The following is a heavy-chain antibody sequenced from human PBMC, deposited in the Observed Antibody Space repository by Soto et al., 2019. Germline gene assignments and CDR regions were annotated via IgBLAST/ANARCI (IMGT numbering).Heavy chain of an antibody. D-gene: IGHD3-10*01. CDR3: ARGRVRGVIRSYMDV. J-gene: IGHJ6*03. Sequence: ASVKVSCKVSGYTLTELSMHWVRQAPGKGLEWMGGFDPEDGETIYAQKFQGRVTMTEDTSTDTSKNQFSLKLSSVTAADTAVYYCARGRVRGVIRSYMDVWGKGTTVTVSS. V-gene: IGHV1-24*01. CDR1: GYTLTELS. CDR2: FDPEDGET.